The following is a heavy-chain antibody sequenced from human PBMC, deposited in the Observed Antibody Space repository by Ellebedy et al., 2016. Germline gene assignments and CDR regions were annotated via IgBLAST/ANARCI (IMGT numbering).Heavy chain of an antibody. D-gene: IGHD3-22*01. V-gene: IGHV4-59*12. CDR3: ARADDSSGYYFYYFDY. Sequence: GSLRLSXTVSGGSISSYYWSWIRQPPGKGLEWIGYIYYSGSTNYNPSLKSRVTISVDTSKNQFSLKLSSVTAADTAVYYCARADDSSGYYFYYFDYWGQGTLVTVSS. CDR2: IYYSGST. CDR1: GGSISSYY. J-gene: IGHJ4*02.